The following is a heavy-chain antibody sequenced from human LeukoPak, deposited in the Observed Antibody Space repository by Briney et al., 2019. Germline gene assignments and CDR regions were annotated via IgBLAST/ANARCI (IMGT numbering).Heavy chain of an antibody. D-gene: IGHD3-10*01. V-gene: IGHV4-34*01. J-gene: IGHJ4*02. CDR2: INHSGST. Sequence: SETLSLTCAVYGGSFSGYYWSWIRQPPGKGLEWIGEINHSGSTNYNPSLKSRVTISVDTSKNQFSLKLSSVTAADTAVYYCARDVWFGEFATAKSYWGQGTLVTVSS. CDR1: GGSFSGYY. CDR3: ARDVWFGEFATAKSY.